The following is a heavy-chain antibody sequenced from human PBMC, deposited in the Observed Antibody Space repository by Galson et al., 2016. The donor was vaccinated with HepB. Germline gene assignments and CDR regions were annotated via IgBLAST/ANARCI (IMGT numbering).Heavy chain of an antibody. J-gene: IGHJ5*02. V-gene: IGHV6-1*01. Sequence: CAISGDSVSSNSGTWNWIRQSPSGGLEWLGRTYYRSKWNNDYAVSVKGRITIIPDSSKNQFSLHLSSVTPDDSAVYYCSAAHGHNPFDPWGQGTRVTVSP. CDR1: GDSVSSNSGT. CDR2: TYYRSKWNN. D-gene: IGHD5-24*01. CDR3: SAAHGHNPFDP.